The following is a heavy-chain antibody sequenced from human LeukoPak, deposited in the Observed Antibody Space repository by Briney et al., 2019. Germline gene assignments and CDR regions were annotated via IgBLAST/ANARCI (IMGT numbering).Heavy chain of an antibody. D-gene: IGHD5-24*01. Sequence: PSETLSLTCAVSGYSISSGYYWSWIRPPPGKGLEWIATIHHSGMTYYNPSLKSRVTISIDTSKNQFSLKLSSVTAADTAVYYCARYPFDGYNYYFDYWGQGTLVTVSS. J-gene: IGHJ4*02. V-gene: IGHV4-38-2*01. CDR2: IHHSGMT. CDR3: ARYPFDGYNYYFDY. CDR1: GYSISSGYY.